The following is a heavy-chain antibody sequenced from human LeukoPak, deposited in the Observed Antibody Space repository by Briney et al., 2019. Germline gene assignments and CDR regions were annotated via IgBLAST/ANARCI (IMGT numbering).Heavy chain of an antibody. V-gene: IGHV4-4*02. D-gene: IGHD4-23*01. Sequence: SETLSLTCAVSGVSIRSSTNWWTWVRQAPGQGLEWIGEVFHSGSTNYNPSLKSRVTMSADKSKNQFSLNLSSVTAADTAVYYCLHGGNSGDWVFWGQGTLVTVSS. CDR3: LHGGNSGDWVF. CDR1: GVSIRSSTNW. CDR2: VFHSGST. J-gene: IGHJ4*02.